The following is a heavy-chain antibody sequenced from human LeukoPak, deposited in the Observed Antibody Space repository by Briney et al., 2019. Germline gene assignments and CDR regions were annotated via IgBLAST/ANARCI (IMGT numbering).Heavy chain of an antibody. CDR2: INHSGST. V-gene: IGHV4-34*01. Sequence: PSETLSLTCAVYGGSFSGYYWSWIRQPPGKGLEWIGEINHSGSTNYNPSLKSRVTISVDTSKNQFSLKLSSVTAADTAVYYCARVDEGSSPTFDYWGQGTLVTVSP. CDR1: GGSFSGYY. J-gene: IGHJ4*02. D-gene: IGHD6-6*01. CDR3: ARVDEGSSPTFDY.